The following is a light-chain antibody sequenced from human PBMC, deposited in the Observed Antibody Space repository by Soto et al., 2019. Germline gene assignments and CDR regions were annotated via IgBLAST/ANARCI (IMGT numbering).Light chain of an antibody. J-gene: IGLJ2*01. CDR3: CSYAGSDTVL. CDR1: SSDVGNYNY. V-gene: IGLV2-11*01. CDR2: DVT. Sequence: QSALTQPRSVSGSPGQSVTISCTGTSSDVGNYNYVSWYQQHPGKAPKLMIYDVTKRPSGVPDRFSGSKSGNTASLTISGLQAEDEADYWCCSYAGSDTVLFGGGTKLTVL.